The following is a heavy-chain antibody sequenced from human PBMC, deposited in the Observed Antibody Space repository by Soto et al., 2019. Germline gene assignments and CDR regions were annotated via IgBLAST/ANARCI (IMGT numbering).Heavy chain of an antibody. J-gene: IGHJ3*02. CDR3: ARDWGRELWFGDPRGIDAFDI. Sequence: ASVKVSCKASGYTFTSYGISWVRQAPGQGLEWMGWISAYNGNTNYAQKLQGRVTMTTDTSTSTAYMELRSLRSDDTAVYYCARDWGRELWFGDPRGIDAFDIWGQGTMVTVSS. V-gene: IGHV1-18*01. D-gene: IGHD3-10*01. CDR2: ISAYNGNT. CDR1: GYTFTSYG.